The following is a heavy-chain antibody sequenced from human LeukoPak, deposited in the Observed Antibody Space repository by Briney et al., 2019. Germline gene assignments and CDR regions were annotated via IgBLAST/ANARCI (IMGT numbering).Heavy chain of an antibody. V-gene: IGHV1-18*04. Sequence: ASVKVSCTASGYTFTGYYMHWVRQAPGQGLEWMGWINPNSGNTNYAQKLQGRVTMTTDTSTSTAYMELRSLRSDDTAVYYCARDTGGGITMIVVVITPFDYWGQGTLVTVSS. J-gene: IGHJ4*02. CDR2: INPNSGNT. D-gene: IGHD3-22*01. CDR1: GYTFTGYY. CDR3: ARDTGGGITMIVVVITPFDY.